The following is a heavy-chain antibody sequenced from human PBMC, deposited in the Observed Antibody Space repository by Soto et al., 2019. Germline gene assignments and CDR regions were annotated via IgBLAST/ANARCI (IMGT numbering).Heavy chain of an antibody. CDR1: GFTFGDYA. D-gene: IGHD1-26*01. CDR3: TSGYRWELPAYYYYGMDV. CDR2: IRSKAYGGKT. J-gene: IGHJ6*02. V-gene: IGHV3-49*03. Sequence: GGSLRLSCTASGFTFGDYAMSWFRQAPGKGLEWVGFIRSKAYGGKTEYAASVKGRFTISRDDSKSIPYLQMNSLKTKDTAAYYCTSGYRWELPAYYYYGMDVWGQGTTVTVSS.